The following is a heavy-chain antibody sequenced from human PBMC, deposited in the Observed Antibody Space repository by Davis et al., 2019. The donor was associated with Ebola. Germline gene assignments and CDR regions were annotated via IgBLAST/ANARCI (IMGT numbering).Heavy chain of an antibody. V-gene: IGHV3-53*04. CDR2: IYSGGST. Sequence: GESLKISCAASGFTVSSNYMSWVRQAPGKGLEWVSAIYSGGSTYYADSVKGRFTISRHNSKNTLYLQMNSLRAEDTAVYYCAQGWSRYYFDYWGQGTLVTVSS. CDR3: AQGWSRYYFDY. J-gene: IGHJ4*02. CDR1: GFTVSSNY. D-gene: IGHD2-15*01.